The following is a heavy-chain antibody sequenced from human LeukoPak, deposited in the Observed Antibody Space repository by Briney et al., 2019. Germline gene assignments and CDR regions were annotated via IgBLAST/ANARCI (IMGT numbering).Heavy chain of an antibody. V-gene: IGHV5-51*01. J-gene: IGHJ4*02. CDR3: ARRLAATGTGWNDY. Sequence: GESLKISCKGSGYSFTGYWIAWVRQMPGKGLEWLGIIYPGNSDTRYSPSFQGQVTNSADKSITTAYLQWSSLKASDSGMYYCARRLAATGTGWNDYWGQGTLVTVSS. CDR1: GYSFTGYW. D-gene: IGHD6-13*01. CDR2: IYPGNSDT.